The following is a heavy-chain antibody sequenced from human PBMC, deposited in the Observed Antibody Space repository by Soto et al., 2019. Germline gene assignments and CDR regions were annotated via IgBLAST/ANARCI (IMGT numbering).Heavy chain of an antibody. CDR2: IYWDDDK. CDR3: ARRRGYCRGGSCYSIWFDP. D-gene: IGHD2-15*01. V-gene: IGHV2-5*02. Sequence: QITLKESGPTLVKPTQTLTLTCTFSGFSLSTSGVGVGWIRQPPGKALEWLALIYWDDDKRYSPSLKSRLTIAKNSSKDHVVLTMTNMYPVDTATYYCARRRGYCRGGSCYSIWFDPWGQGTLVTVSS. J-gene: IGHJ5*02. CDR1: GFSLSTSGVG.